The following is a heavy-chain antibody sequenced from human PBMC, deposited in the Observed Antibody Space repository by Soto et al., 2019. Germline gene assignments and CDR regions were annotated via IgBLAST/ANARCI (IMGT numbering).Heavy chain of an antibody. CDR3: ARPAWNDDYGMDV. Sequence: GESLKISFKGSGYSFTSYWISWLRQMPGKGLEWMGRIDPSDSYTNYSPSFQGHVTISADKSISTAYLQWSSLKASDTAMYYCARPAWNDDYGMDVWGQGTTVTVSS. J-gene: IGHJ6*02. D-gene: IGHD1-1*01. CDR1: GYSFTSYW. CDR2: IDPSDSYT. V-gene: IGHV5-10-1*01.